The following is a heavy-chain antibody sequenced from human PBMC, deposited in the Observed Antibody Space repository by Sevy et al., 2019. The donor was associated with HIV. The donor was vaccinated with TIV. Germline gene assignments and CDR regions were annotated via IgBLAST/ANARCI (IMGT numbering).Heavy chain of an antibody. J-gene: IGHJ6*02. Sequence: ASVKVSCKASGYTFTSYGISWVRQAPGQGLEWMGWISAYNGNTNYAQKLQGRVTMTTDTSTSTAYMELRSLRSDDTAVYYCARETLWFGQIYYYYYYGMDVWGQGTPVTVSS. D-gene: IGHD3-10*01. V-gene: IGHV1-18*01. CDR1: GYTFTSYG. CDR2: ISAYNGNT. CDR3: ARETLWFGQIYYYYYYGMDV.